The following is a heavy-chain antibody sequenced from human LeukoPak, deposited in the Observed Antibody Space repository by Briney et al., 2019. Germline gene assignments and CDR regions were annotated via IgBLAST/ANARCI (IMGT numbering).Heavy chain of an antibody. CDR2: IHYDGSNN. D-gene: IGHD2-21*02. CDR3: ARPAYCGGNCYYFPDY. CDR1: GFTFSSYA. Sequence: GGSLRLSCAASGFTFSSYAMHWVRQAPGKGLEWVAFIHYDGSNNYYADSVKGRFTISRDNSKNTLYLQMNSLRAEDTAVYYCARPAYCGGNCYYFPDYWGQGTLVTVSS. V-gene: IGHV3-30*02. J-gene: IGHJ4*02.